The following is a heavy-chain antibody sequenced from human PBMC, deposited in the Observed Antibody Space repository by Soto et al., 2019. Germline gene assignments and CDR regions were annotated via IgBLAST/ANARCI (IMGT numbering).Heavy chain of an antibody. D-gene: IGHD6-13*01. Sequence: QVQLQQWGAGLLKPSETLSLTCAVYGGSFSGYYWSWIRQPPGKGLAWIGEINHSGSTNYNPSLKSRVTISVDTSKNQFALKLSSVTAADTAVYYCAREARIAAAVGYYFDYWGQGTLVTVSS. J-gene: IGHJ4*02. CDR3: AREARIAAAVGYYFDY. V-gene: IGHV4-34*01. CDR1: GGSFSGYY. CDR2: INHSGST.